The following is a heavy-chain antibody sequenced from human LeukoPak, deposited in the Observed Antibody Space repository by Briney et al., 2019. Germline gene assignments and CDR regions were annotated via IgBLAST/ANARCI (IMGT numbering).Heavy chain of an antibody. CDR1: GFTFSNYA. CDR3: ARTGVGGGYRFDY. CDR2: VSGCGGST. V-gene: IGHV3-23*01. Sequence: GGSLRLSCEASGFTFSNYAMTWVRQAPGKGLEWVSGVSGCGGSTYYADSVRGRFTISRDNFQNMMYLQMNSLRAEDTAIYYCARTGVGGGYRFDYWGQGTLVTVSS. J-gene: IGHJ4*02. D-gene: IGHD1-26*01.